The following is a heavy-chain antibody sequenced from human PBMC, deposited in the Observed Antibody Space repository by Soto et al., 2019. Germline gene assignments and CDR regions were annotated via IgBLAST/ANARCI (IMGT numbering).Heavy chain of an antibody. CDR3: AKDPFAKSESYPAY. V-gene: IGHV3-30*18. CDR1: EFTFSNYG. Sequence: ESGGGVVQPGRSLRLSCAATEFTFSNYGMHWVRQAPGKGLEWVALISHDGSNKYSADSVKGRFTISRDNSKNTLYLQMNSLRAEDTAVYYCAKDPFAKSESYPAYWGQGTQVTVSS. CDR2: ISHDGSNK. D-gene: IGHD1-26*01. J-gene: IGHJ4*02.